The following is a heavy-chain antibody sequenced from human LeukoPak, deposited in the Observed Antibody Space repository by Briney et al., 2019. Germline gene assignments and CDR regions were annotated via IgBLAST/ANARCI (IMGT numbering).Heavy chain of an antibody. CDR3: ARVGSEWLVNDY. J-gene: IGHJ4*02. CDR1: GFTFSSYS. V-gene: IGHV3-48*02. CDR2: ISYSSSTR. Sequence: GGSLRLSCAASGFTFSSYSMNWVRQAPGKGLEWVSYISYSSSTRYYADSVKGRFTISRDNAKNSLYLQINSPRDEDMAVYYCARVGSEWLVNDYWGQGALVTVSS. D-gene: IGHD6-19*01.